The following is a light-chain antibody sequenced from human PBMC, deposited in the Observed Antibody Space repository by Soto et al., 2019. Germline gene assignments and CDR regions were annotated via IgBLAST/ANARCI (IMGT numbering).Light chain of an antibody. CDR3: QQYGRSPRT. CDR1: QSVNANY. J-gene: IGKJ1*01. CDR2: GAS. Sequence: EIVLTQSPGTLSLSTGERATLSCRASQSVNANYLAWYQQKPGQAPRLLIYGASSRATGIPDRFSGSGSGTDFTLTISRLEPEDFAVYYCQQYGRSPRTFGQGTKVEIK. V-gene: IGKV3-20*01.